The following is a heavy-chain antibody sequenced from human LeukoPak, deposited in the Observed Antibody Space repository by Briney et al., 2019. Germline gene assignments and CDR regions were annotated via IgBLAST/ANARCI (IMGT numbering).Heavy chain of an antibody. D-gene: IGHD6-19*01. CDR1: GGSVSSSSYY. CDR2: IFYSETT. Sequence: SETLSLTCTVSGGSVSSSSYYWGWIRQPPGKGLEWIGSIFYSETTYYSPSLKSRVTISVDTSTNQFSLKLSSVTAADTAVYFCARGQWLVPLDFWGQGILVTVSS. V-gene: IGHV4-39*01. J-gene: IGHJ4*02. CDR3: ARGQWLVPLDF.